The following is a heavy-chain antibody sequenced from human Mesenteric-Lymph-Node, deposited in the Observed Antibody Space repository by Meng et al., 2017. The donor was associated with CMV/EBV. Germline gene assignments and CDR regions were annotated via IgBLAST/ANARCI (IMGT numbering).Heavy chain of an antibody. D-gene: IGHD6-13*01. CDR1: GFTFTSSS. CDR2: IVVGSGNT. J-gene: IGHJ6*02. CDR3: AAAAANSGYYGMDV. Sequence: SVKVSCKAAGFTFTSSSVQWVRQARGQRLEWIGWIVVGSGNTRYAQKFQERVTITRDMPTSTAYMELSSLSSEDTAVYYCAAAAANSGYYGMDVWGQGTTVTVSS. V-gene: IGHV1-58*01.